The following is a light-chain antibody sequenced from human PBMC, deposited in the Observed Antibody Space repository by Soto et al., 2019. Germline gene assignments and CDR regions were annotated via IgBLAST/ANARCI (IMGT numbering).Light chain of an antibody. V-gene: IGLV2-8*01. J-gene: IGLJ3*02. CDR2: EVS. CDR1: SSDVGAYKY. CDR3: ASYVGSNIWV. Sequence: QSALTQPPSASGSPGQSVTISCTGTSSDVGAYKYVSWYQQYPGKAPKLMIYEVSKRPSGVPARFSGSKSGNTASLTVSGLQAEDEADYYCASYVGSNIWVFGGGTQLTVL.